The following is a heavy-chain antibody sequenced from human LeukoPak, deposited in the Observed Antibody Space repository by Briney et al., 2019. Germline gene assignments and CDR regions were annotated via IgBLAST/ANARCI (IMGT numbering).Heavy chain of an antibody. Sequence: GGSLRLSCAASGFTFDDYAMHWVRQAPGKGLEWVSGISWNSGSIGYADSVKGRFTISRDNAKNSLYLQMNSLRAEDTALYYCAKSRGGRDKYYFDYWGQGTLVTVSS. V-gene: IGHV3-9*01. CDR1: GFTFDDYA. D-gene: IGHD2-15*01. CDR3: AKSRGGRDKYYFDY. CDR2: ISWNSGSI. J-gene: IGHJ4*02.